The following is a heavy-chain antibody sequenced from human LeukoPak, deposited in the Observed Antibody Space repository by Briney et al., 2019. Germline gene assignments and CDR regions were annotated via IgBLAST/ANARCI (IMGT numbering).Heavy chain of an antibody. V-gene: IGHV3-23*01. Sequence: GGSLRLSCAASGVTFSSHAMSWVRQAPGKGLEWVSGITGSGGSTYYAGSVKGRFTIFRDNSKNTFWLQMNSLRVEDTAVYFCATRPASETYFAVFDYWGRGTLVTVSS. CDR3: ATRPASETYFAVFDY. J-gene: IGHJ4*02. CDR1: GVTFSSHA. CDR2: ITGSGGST. D-gene: IGHD1-26*01.